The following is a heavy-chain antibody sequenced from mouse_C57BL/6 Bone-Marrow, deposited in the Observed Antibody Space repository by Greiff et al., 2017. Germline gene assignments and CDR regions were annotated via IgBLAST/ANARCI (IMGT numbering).Heavy chain of an antibody. D-gene: IGHD1-1*01. V-gene: IGHV1-54*01. J-gene: IGHJ3*01. CDR2: INPGSGGT. CDR3: ARGDYYGSSQPAWFAD. Sequence: QVQLQQSGAELVRPGTSVKVSCKASGYAFTNYLIEWVKQRPGQGLEWIGVINPGSGGTNYNEKFKGKATLTADKSSSTAYMQLSSLTSEDSAVYFGARGDYYGSSQPAWFADWGQGTLVTVSA. CDR1: GYAFTNYL.